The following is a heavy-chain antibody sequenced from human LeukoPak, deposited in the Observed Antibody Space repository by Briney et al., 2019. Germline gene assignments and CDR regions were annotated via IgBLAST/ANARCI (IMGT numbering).Heavy chain of an antibody. D-gene: IGHD3-22*01. CDR3: ARGQTYYYDSSGYYYDYAFDI. CDR2: INHSGST. J-gene: IGHJ3*02. V-gene: IGHV4-34*01. CDR1: GGSFSGYY. Sequence: SETLSLTCAVYGGSFSGYYWSWIRQPPGKGLEWIGEINHSGSTTYNPSLKSRVTISVDTSKNQFSLKLSSVPAADTAVYYCARGQTYYYDSSGYYYDYAFDIWGQGTMVTVSS.